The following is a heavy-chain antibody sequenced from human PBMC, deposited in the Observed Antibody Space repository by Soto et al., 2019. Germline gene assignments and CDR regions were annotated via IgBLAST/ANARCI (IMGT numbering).Heavy chain of an antibody. CDR2: MYYSGST. D-gene: IGHD1-26*01. J-gene: IGHJ6*02. CDR3: ARGVLLAPDV. CDR1: GGSISSGGYY. V-gene: IGHV4-61*08. Sequence: SETLSLTCTVSGGSISSGGYYWSWIRQPPGKGLEWIGYMYYSGSTYYNPSLKSRVTVSIDPSKNQFSLQMSSITAADTAVYYCARGVLLAPDVWGQGTTVTVSS.